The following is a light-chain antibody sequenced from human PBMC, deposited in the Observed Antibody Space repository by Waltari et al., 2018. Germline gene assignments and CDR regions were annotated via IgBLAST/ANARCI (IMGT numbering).Light chain of an antibody. CDR1: RPAVGSYSL. J-gene: IGLJ3*02. V-gene: IGLV2-18*02. CDR3: SSYTSSTTLV. CDR2: EVN. Sequence: QSALTQPPPVSGSPGQSVPISCPGTRPAVGSYSLVSWYQQPPGSAPKGIIYEVNKRPSGVPDRFSGSKSGNTASLTISGLQPEDEADYYCSSYTSSTTLVFGGGTSLTVL.